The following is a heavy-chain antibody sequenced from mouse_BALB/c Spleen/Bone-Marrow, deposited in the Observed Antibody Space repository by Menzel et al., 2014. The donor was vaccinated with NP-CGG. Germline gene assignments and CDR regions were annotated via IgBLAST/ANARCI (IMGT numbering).Heavy chain of an antibody. V-gene: IGHV14-3*02. CDR1: GFNIKDTY. J-gene: IGHJ3*01. Sequence: VQLQQSGAELVKPGASVKLSCTASGFNIKDTYMHWVKQRPEQGLEWIGRIDPANGNTKYDPKFQGKATITADKSSNTAYLQLSSLTSEDTAVYYCADYYYGSSLFAYWGQGTLVTVSA. CDR2: IDPANGNT. D-gene: IGHD1-1*01. CDR3: ADYYYGSSLFAY.